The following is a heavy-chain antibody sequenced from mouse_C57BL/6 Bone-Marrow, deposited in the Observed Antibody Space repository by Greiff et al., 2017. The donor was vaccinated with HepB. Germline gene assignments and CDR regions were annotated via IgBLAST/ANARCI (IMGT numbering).Heavy chain of an antibody. Sequence: VHLVESGAELVRPGASVTLSCKASGYTFTDYEMHWVKQTPVHGLEWIGAIDPETGGTAYNQKFKGKAILTADKSSSTAYMELRSLTSEDSAVYYCTRRGWLLLFDYWGQGTTLTVSS. V-gene: IGHV1-15*01. CDR3: TRRGWLLLFDY. CDR2: IDPETGGT. D-gene: IGHD2-3*01. J-gene: IGHJ2*01. CDR1: GYTFTDYE.